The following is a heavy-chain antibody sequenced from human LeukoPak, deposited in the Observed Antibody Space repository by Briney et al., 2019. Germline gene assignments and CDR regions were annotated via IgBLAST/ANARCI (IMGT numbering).Heavy chain of an antibody. D-gene: IGHD3-10*01. J-gene: IGHJ4*02. CDR3: ATDLPSYYYGSGRPPFDY. CDR2: FDPEDGET. V-gene: IGHV1-24*01. CDR1: GCTLTELS. Sequence: ASVKVSCKVSGCTLTELSMHWVRQAPGKGLEWMGGFDPEDGETIYAQKFQGRVTMTEDTSTDTAYMELSSLRSEDTAVYYCATDLPSYYYGSGRPPFDYWGQGTLVTVSS.